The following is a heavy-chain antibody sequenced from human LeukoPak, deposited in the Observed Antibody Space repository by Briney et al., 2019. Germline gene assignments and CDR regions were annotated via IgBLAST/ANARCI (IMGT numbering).Heavy chain of an antibody. D-gene: IGHD1-26*01. J-gene: IGHJ3*02. CDR3: AKEEKYSPAAFDI. CDR2: ISGSGGST. V-gene: IGHV3-23*01. Sequence: GGSLRLSCAASGFTFSSYAMSWVRQAPGKGLEWVSAISGSGGSTYYADSVKGRFTISRDNAKNSLYLQMNSLRAEDTALYYCAKEEKYSPAAFDIWGQGTMVTVSS. CDR1: GFTFSSYA.